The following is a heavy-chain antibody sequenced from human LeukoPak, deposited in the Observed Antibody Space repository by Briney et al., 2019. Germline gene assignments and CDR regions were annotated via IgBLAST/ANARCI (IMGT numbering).Heavy chain of an antibody. D-gene: IGHD3-10*01. CDR2: IKSKTDGGTT. V-gene: IGHV3-15*01. J-gene: IGHJ4*02. Sequence: GGSLRLSCAASGFTFSNAWMSWVRQAPGKGLEWVGRIKSKTDGGTTDYAAPVKGRFTISRDDSKNTLYLQMNSLKTEDTAVYYCLRDWYGSGSYWQIRESYFDYWGQGTLVIVSS. CDR1: GFTFSNAW. CDR3: LRDWYGSGSYWQIRESYFDY.